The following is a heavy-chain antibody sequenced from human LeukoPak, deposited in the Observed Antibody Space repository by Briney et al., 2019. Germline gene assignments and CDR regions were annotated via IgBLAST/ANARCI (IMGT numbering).Heavy chain of an antibody. CDR2: INPSGGST. J-gene: IGHJ4*02. CDR1: GYTFTSYY. Sequence: ASVKVSCKASGYTFTSYYMHWVRQAPGQGLEWMGIINPSGGSTSYAQKFQGRVTMTRDTSTSTVYMELSSLRSEDTAVYYCARDPSGIRGPVYYFDYWGQGTLVTVSS. CDR3: ARDPSGIRGPVYYFDY. D-gene: IGHD3-10*01. V-gene: IGHV1-46*01.